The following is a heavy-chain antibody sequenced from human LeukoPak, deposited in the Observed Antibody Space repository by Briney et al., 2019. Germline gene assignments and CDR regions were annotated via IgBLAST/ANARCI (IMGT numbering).Heavy chain of an antibody. CDR1: GFTFTSSA. J-gene: IGHJ3*02. V-gene: IGHV1-58*02. CDR2: IVVGSGNT. CDR3: ARGYGDYLGAFDI. D-gene: IGHD4-17*01. Sequence: GTSVKVSCKASGFTFTSSAMQWVRQARGQRLEWIGWIVVGSGNTNYAQKFQGRVTITADESTSTAYMELSSLRSEDTAVYYCARGYGDYLGAFDIWGQGTMVTVSP.